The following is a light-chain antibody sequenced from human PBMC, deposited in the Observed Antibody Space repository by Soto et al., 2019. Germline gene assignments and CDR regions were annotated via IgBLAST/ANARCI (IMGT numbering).Light chain of an antibody. CDR2: EGS. CDR3: CSYAGSSTSWV. V-gene: IGLV2-23*01. Sequence: QSVLTQPASVSGSPGQSNTISCTGTISDVGSYDLVSWYQQHPGKAPKLMIYEGSKRPSGVSSRFSGSKSGNTASLTISGLQAEDEADYYCCSYAGSSTSWVFGGGTKLTVL. J-gene: IGLJ3*02. CDR1: ISDVGSYDL.